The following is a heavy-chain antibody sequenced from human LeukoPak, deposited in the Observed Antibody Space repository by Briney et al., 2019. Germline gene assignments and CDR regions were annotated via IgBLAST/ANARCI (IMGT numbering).Heavy chain of an antibody. CDR2: ISSCSSYI. Sequence: GGSLRLSCAASGFTFSSYSMNWVRQAPGKGLEWVSSISSCSSYIYYADSVKGRFTISRDNAKNSLYLQMNSLRAEDTAVYYCARVGINYYDSSGYYHHPFDYWGQGTLVTVSS. V-gene: IGHV3-21*01. J-gene: IGHJ4*02. CDR1: GFTFSSYS. CDR3: ARVGINYYDSSGYYHHPFDY. D-gene: IGHD3-22*01.